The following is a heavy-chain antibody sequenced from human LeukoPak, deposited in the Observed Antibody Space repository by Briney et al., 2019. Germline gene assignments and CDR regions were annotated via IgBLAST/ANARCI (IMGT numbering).Heavy chain of an antibody. J-gene: IGHJ4*02. D-gene: IGHD4-17*01. CDR3: ARRGYYGDSFDY. CDR1: GGSISSSSYY. Sequence: SETLSLTCTVSGGSISSSSYYWGWIRQPPGKGLEWIGSIYYSGSTYYNPSLKSRVTISVDTSKNQFSLKLSSVTAADTAVYYCARRGYYGDSFDYWGQGTLVTVSS. CDR2: IYYSGST. V-gene: IGHV4-39*07.